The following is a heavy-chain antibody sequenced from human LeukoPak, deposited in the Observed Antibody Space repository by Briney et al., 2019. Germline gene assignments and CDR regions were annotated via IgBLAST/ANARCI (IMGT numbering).Heavy chain of an antibody. CDR3: ARDPANYYYYYMDV. V-gene: IGHV3-48*04. CDR2: ISSSGSTI. J-gene: IGHJ6*03. CDR1: GFTFSSYW. Sequence: GSLRLSCAASGFTFSSYWMGWVRQAPGKGLEWVSYISSSGSTIYYADSVKGRFTISRDNAKNSLYLQMNSLRAEDTAVYYCARDPANYYYYYMDVWGKGTTVTISS. D-gene: IGHD6-25*01.